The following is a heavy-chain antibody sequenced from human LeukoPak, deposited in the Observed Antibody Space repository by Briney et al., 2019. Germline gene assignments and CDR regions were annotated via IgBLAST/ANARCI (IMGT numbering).Heavy chain of an antibody. V-gene: IGHV4-4*07. CDR2: IYTSEST. J-gene: IGHJ4*02. D-gene: IGHD3-22*01. Sequence: SETLSLTCTVSGGSISGYYWNWIRQPAGKGLEWIGRIYTSESTNYNPSLKSRVTMSIDTSKNQFSLKLSSVTVADTAVYYCASGYDDSSDYHSFDYWGQGTLVTVSS. CDR3: ASGYDDSSDYHSFDY. CDR1: GGSISGYY.